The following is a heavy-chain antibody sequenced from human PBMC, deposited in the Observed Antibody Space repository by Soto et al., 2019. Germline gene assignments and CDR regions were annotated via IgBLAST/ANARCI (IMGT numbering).Heavy chain of an antibody. CDR1: GFTFSSYE. CDR3: ARQPAQVYEASPKGFDP. J-gene: IGHJ5*02. V-gene: IGHV3-48*03. CDR2: ISTSGRTI. D-gene: IGHD3-16*01. Sequence: EVLLVESGGGLVQPGGSLRLSCTASGFTFSSYEMNWVRQAPGKGLEWISYISTSGRTIFDAGSVKGRFTISRDNTRNTLFLQMDSLRPEDTAVYSCARQPAQVYEASPKGFDPWGQGTLVIVSS.